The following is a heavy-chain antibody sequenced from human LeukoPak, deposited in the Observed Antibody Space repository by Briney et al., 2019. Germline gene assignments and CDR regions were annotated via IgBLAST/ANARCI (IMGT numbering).Heavy chain of an antibody. CDR1: GLTFSTYS. J-gene: IGHJ5*02. CDR2: ISSSGSIR. V-gene: IGHV3-48*02. CDR3: ARGVIWFGESPKNWLGPDP. Sequence: GGSLRLSCEVSGLTFSTYSINWVRQAPGKGLEWISYISSSGSIRYYADSVKGRFTISRDNAKNSLYLQMNSLRDEDTAVYYCARGVIWFGESPKNWLGPDPWGQGTLVTVSS. D-gene: IGHD3-10*01.